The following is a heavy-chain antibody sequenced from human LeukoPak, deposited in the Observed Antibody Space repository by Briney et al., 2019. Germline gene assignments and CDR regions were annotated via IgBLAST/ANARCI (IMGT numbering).Heavy chain of an antibody. Sequence: PGGSLRLSCAASGFTFSRYWMTWVRQAPGKGLEWVANLNQDGTEKFDVDSVKGRFTISRDNPKNSLYLQMNSLRAEDTAVYFCARIGYSSSSLDYWGQGTLVTVSS. CDR1: GFTFSRYW. V-gene: IGHV3-7*01. J-gene: IGHJ4*02. CDR2: LNQDGTEK. D-gene: IGHD6-6*01. CDR3: ARIGYSSSSLDY.